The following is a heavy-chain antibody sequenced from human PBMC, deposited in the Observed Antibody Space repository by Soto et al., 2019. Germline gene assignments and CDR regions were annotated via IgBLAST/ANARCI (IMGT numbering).Heavy chain of an antibody. CDR3: ARHGGNKFDY. V-gene: IGHV4-39*01. D-gene: IGHD3-16*01. CDR2: VYYIGTS. J-gene: IGHJ4*02. CDR1: GGSVTTDHYY. Sequence: QLQLQESGPGLVKPSETLSLTCTVSGGSVTTDHYYWAWIRQPPGKGLEWIANVYYIGTSYSNPSLKCRVTISLDTSKTQVSLGLSSVTAADTVVYDCARHGGNKFDYWGQGALVTVSS.